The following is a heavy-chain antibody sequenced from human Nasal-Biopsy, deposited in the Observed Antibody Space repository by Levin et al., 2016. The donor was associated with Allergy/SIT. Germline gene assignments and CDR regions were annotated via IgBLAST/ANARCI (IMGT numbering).Heavy chain of an antibody. Sequence: GESLKISCTASGIKFSNYGMHWVRQAPGKGLEWVAGVWYDGGDKYYADSVKGRFAISRDNSKNTLSLQMNNLRADDTAVYYCARAGYTSSWTIDHWGQGTLVTVSS. CDR1: GIKFSNYG. J-gene: IGHJ4*02. V-gene: IGHV3-33*01. CDR2: VWYDGGDK. CDR3: ARAGYTSSWTIDH. D-gene: IGHD2-15*01.